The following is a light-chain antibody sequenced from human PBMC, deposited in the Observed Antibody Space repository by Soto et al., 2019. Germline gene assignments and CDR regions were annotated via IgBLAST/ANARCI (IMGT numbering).Light chain of an antibody. CDR2: AAS. CDR1: QTVNSY. J-gene: IGKJ3*01. Sequence: IRMTQSPSSLSASVTDIFTITFRASQTVNSYLNWYQQKPGKAPKLLIYAASTLQSGVPSRFSGSGSGTDFTLTISCLQSEDFATYYCQQYYSYPLTFGPGTKVIS. V-gene: IGKV1-8*01. CDR3: QQYYSYPLT.